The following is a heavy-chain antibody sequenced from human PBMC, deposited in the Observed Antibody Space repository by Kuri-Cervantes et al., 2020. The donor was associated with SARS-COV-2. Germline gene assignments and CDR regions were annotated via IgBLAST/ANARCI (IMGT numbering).Heavy chain of an antibody. V-gene: IGHV1-69*05. CDR1: GYTFTSYD. CDR2: IIPIFGTA. J-gene: IGHJ6*03. D-gene: IGHD3-10*01. Sequence: SVKVSCKASGYTFTSYDISWVRQAPGQGLEWMGGIIPIFGTANYAQKFQGRVTITTDESTSTAYMELSSLRSEDTAVYYCARELLGIQSSGSYYMDVWGKGTTVTVSS. CDR3: ARELLGIQSSGSYYMDV.